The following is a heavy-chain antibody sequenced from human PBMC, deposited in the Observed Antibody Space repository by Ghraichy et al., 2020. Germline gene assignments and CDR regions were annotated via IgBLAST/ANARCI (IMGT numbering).Heavy chain of an antibody. CDR3: ARGTSSHYHGMDV. Sequence: ESLNISCTAAGDSISSYYWTWIRQPPGKGLEWIGYIFYRGSTNYNPSLKSRVTISLDTSKNQFSLKLNSVTAADTAVYYCARGTSSHYHGMDVWGQGTTVTVSS. J-gene: IGHJ6*02. V-gene: IGHV4-59*01. CDR1: GDSISSYY. D-gene: IGHD1/OR15-1a*01. CDR2: IFYRGST.